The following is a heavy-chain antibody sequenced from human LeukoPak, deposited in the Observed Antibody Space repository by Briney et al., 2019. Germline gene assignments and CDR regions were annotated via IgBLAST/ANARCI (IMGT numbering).Heavy chain of an antibody. J-gene: IGHJ5*02. CDR3: ARDLFSPDEWAAGLP. CDR2: INPSGGST. Sequence: GASVKVSCKVSGYTFTSYYMHWVRQAPGQGLEWMGIINPSGGSTSYAQKFQGRVTMTRDTSTSTVYMELSSLRSEDTAVYYCARDLFSPDEWAAGLPWGQGTLVTVSS. V-gene: IGHV1-46*01. D-gene: IGHD6-13*01. CDR1: GYTFTSYY.